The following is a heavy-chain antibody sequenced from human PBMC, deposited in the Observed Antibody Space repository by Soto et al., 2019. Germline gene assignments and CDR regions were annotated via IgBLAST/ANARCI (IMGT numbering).Heavy chain of an antibody. CDR2: INHRGTT. D-gene: IGHD2-2*01. J-gene: IGHJ5*02. CDR3: ARQAGVVQTALPQLNWFDP. Sequence: SETLPLTCAVYGGSFSGYYWRGIRQPPGKGLEWIGEINHRGTTTYNSSLKSRVTISVDTSKNQFSLMLSSVTAADTAVYYCARQAGVVQTALPQLNWFDPGGQVTLVTVAS. V-gene: IGHV4-34*01. CDR1: GGSFSGYY.